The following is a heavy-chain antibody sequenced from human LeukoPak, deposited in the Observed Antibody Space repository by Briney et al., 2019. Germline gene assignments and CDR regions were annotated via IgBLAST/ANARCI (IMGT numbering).Heavy chain of an antibody. V-gene: IGHV3-23*01. Sequence: GGSLRLSCAASGFTFSSYAMGWVRQAPGRGLEWVSAISGSGGSTYYADSVKGRFTISRDNSKNTLYLQMNSLRAEDTAVYYCAKDPGSYGLYYYYYGMDVWGKGTTVTVSS. CDR3: AKDPGSYGLYYYYYGMDV. D-gene: IGHD5-18*01. CDR1: GFTFSSYA. CDR2: ISGSGGST. J-gene: IGHJ6*04.